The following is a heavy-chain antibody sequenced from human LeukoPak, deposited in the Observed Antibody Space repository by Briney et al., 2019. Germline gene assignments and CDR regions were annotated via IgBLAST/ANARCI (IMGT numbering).Heavy chain of an antibody. Sequence: PTASVKVSCKASGYAFTSYDMAWVRQAPGQGLEWMGIINPSGGITGYAQKFQGRVTMTRDTSTSTVYMELSRLRSEDTAVYYCARGGQYYYDSSGYYYLYYYMDVWGKGTTVTVSS. CDR2: INPSGGIT. V-gene: IGHV1-46*01. CDR3: ARGGQYYYDSSGYYYLYYYMDV. J-gene: IGHJ6*03. D-gene: IGHD3-22*01. CDR1: GYAFTSYD.